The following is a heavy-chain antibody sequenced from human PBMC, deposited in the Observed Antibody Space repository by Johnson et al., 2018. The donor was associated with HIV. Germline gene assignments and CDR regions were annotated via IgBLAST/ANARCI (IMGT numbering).Heavy chain of an antibody. V-gene: IGHV3-66*02. J-gene: IGHJ3*02. CDR3: ARLTWDQNRGWDAFDI. CDR2: IYTGGST. Sequence: EVQLVESGGGLVQSGGSLRLACVASGFIVGTKYMSWVRQAPGKGLEWVSVIYTGGSTYYADSMKGRFTISRDTSKNTLYLQMNSLRAEDTAVYYCARLTWDQNRGWDAFDIWGQGTMVTVSS. D-gene: IGHD1-26*01. CDR1: GFIVGTKY.